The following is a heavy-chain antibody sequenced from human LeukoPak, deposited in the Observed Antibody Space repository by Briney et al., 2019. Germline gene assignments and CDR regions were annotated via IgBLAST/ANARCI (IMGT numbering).Heavy chain of an antibody. Sequence: PSETLSLTCSVSSGFISSYYWTWIRQSPGKGLEWIGYIYYTGSTSYNPSLQSRVTISVDTSKNQFSLKLSSVTAADTAVYYCARDAGIAAAGQPRAPTYFDYWGQGTLVTVSS. CDR2: IYYTGST. CDR1: SGFISSYY. V-gene: IGHV4-59*12. J-gene: IGHJ4*02. D-gene: IGHD6-13*01. CDR3: ARDAGIAAAGQPRAPTYFDY.